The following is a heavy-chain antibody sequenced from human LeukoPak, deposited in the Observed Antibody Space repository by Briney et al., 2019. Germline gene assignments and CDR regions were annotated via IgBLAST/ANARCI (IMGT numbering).Heavy chain of an antibody. J-gene: IGHJ4*02. CDR2: IYYSGST. CDR3: ARVPMTDLYYFDY. CDR1: GGSFSGYY. D-gene: IGHD3-22*01. Sequence: SETLSLTCAVYGGSFSGYYWSWIRQPPGKGLEWIGYIYYSGSTNYNPSLKSRVTISVDTSKNQFSLKLSSVTAADTAVYYCARVPMTDLYYFDYWGQGTLVTVSS. V-gene: IGHV4-59*01.